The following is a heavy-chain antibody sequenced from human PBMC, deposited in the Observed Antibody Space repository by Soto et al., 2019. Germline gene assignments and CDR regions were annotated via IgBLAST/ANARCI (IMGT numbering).Heavy chain of an antibody. D-gene: IGHD3-22*01. Sequence: GGSLRLSCAASGFTFSNAWMNWVRQAPGKGLEWVGRIKSKIDGETTDYAAPVKGRFTISRDDSKNTLYLQMNSLKTEDTAVYYCTTRPSDNYYDLNFDYWGQGTLVTVSS. CDR3: TTRPSDNYYDLNFDY. CDR2: IKSKIDGETT. V-gene: IGHV3-15*07. CDR1: GFTFSNAW. J-gene: IGHJ4*02.